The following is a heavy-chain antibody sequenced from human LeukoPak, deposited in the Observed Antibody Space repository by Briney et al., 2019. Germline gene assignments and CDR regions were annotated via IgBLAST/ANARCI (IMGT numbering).Heavy chain of an antibody. CDR3: ATILPHRTDAFDI. D-gene: IGHD3-9*01. J-gene: IGHJ3*02. CDR2: IYYSGST. V-gene: IGHV4-59*01. Sequence: SETLSLTCTVSGGSISSYYWSWIRQPPGKGLEWIGYIYYSGSTNYNPSLKSRVTISVDTSKNQFSLKLSSVTAADTAVYYCATILPHRTDAFDIWGQGTMVTVSS. CDR1: GGSISSYY.